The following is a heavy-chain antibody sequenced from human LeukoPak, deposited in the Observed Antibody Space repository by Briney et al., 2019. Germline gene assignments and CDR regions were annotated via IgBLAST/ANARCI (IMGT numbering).Heavy chain of an antibody. V-gene: IGHV1-18*01. CDR1: GYTFTSYG. CDR3: ARDSCSGGSCSTDYYYGMDV. CDR2: ISAYNGNT. J-gene: IGHJ6*02. D-gene: IGHD2-15*01. Sequence: ASVKVSCKASGYTFTSYGISWVRQAPGQGLEWMGWISAYNGNTNYAQKLQGRVTMTTDTSTSTAYMELRSLRSDDTAVYYCARDSCSGGSCSTDYYYGMDVWGQGTTVTVSS.